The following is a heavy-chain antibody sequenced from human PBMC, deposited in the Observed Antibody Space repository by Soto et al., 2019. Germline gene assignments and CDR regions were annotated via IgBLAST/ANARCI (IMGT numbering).Heavy chain of an antibody. D-gene: IGHD3-22*01. CDR3: ARRDISGFPDY. CDR2: INPGDSDT. J-gene: IGHJ4*02. CDR1: GYSFTNYW. V-gene: IGHV5-51*01. Sequence: GESLKISCQGSGYSFTNYWIGWVRQMPGKGLEWMAIINPGDSDTRYSPSFQGQVTISADKSISTAYLQWSSLKASDTAMYYCARRDISGFPDYWGQGTLVTVSS.